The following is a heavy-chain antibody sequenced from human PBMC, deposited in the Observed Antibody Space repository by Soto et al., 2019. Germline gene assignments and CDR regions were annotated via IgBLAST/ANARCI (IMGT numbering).Heavy chain of an antibody. J-gene: IGHJ4*02. V-gene: IGHV4-4*02. CDR1: GVSVGSDTW. D-gene: IGHD3-3*01. CDR2: IYRTGST. CDR3: ARAAFGMKILNY. Sequence: QELLQESGPGLVKPSGTLSLTCAVSGVSVGSDTWWSWVRQPPGKGLEWIGEIYRTGSTNYNPSLKSRITLSIDTSNNQFSLEMTSVTAADTAVYYCARAAFGMKILNYWGQGKLVTVSS.